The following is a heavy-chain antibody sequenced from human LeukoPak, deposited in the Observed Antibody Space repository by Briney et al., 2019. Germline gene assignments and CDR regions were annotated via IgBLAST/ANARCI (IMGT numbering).Heavy chain of an antibody. CDR3: AKSALRAFDY. CDR1: GFTFSSYG. J-gene: IGHJ4*02. Sequence: GGSLRLSCAASGFTFSSYGMHWVRQAPGKGLEWVAVISYDGSNKYYADSVKRRFTISRDNSKNTLYLQMNSLRAEDTAVYYCAKSALRAFDYWGQGTLVTVSS. CDR2: ISYDGSNK. V-gene: IGHV3-30*18.